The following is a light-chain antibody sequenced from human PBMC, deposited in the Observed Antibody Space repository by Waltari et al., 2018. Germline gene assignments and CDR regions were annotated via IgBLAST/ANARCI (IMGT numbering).Light chain of an antibody. Sequence: SYELIQPSSVSVSPGPTARITCSGDVLGRKYARWFQPKPGQAPVLVIYKDSARPSGNPERFSGSSSETTVTLTINGAQVEDEADYYCYAATDNNRVFGGGTKLIVL. V-gene: IGLV3-27*01. J-gene: IGLJ3*02. CDR2: KDS. CDR1: VLGRKY. CDR3: YAATDNNRV.